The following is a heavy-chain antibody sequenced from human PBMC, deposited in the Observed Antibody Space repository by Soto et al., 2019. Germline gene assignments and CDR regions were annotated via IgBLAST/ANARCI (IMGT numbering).Heavy chain of an antibody. V-gene: IGHV4-4*07. J-gene: IGHJ4*02. CDR3: ARESRDGWELTLDS. D-gene: IGHD1-26*01. CDR2: FFTGGDT. Sequence: QVQLQESGPGLVKPSETLSLTCTVSGGSISGFHWSWIRQPAGKGLEWIGRFFTGGDTIYNPSLKSRLTMSVDTSKNQFSLKLSSVTAADTAVYYCARESRDGWELTLDSWGQGTLVTVSS. CDR1: GGSISGFH.